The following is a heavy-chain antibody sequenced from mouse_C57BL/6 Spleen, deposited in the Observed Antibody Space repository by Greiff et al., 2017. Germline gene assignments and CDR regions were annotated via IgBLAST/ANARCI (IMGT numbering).Heavy chain of an antibody. CDR1: GYTFTDYN. CDR2: INPNNGGT. Sequence: VQLQQSGPELVKPGASVKIPCKASGYTFTDYNMDWVKQSHGKSLEWIGDINPNNGGTIYNQKFKGKATLTVDKSSSTAYMELRSLTSEDTAVYYCARSYDYYGSSEAWFAYWGQGTLVTVSA. CDR3: ARSYDYYGSSEAWFAY. J-gene: IGHJ3*01. V-gene: IGHV1-18*01. D-gene: IGHD1-1*01.